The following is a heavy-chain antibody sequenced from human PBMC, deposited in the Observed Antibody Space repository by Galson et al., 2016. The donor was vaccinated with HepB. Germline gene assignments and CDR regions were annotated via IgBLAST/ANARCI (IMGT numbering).Heavy chain of an antibody. D-gene: IGHD6-19*01. CDR1: GFTFSRYS. V-gene: IGHV3-21*01. Sequence: SLRLSCAASGFTFSRYSMNWVRQAPGKGLEWVSGISSGRNYIYYADSVKGRFTISRDNAKNSMYLQMNSLGVEDTAVYYCARGEKNSAWSTYGDYWGQGTLVTVSS. J-gene: IGHJ4*02. CDR3: ARGEKNSAWSTYGDY. CDR2: ISSGRNYI.